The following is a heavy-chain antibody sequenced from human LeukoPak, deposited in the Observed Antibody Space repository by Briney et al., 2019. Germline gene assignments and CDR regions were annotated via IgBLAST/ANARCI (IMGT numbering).Heavy chain of an antibody. D-gene: IGHD6-13*01. CDR1: GFTFSSYS. CDR3: ARAVKGTIAAAGDY. J-gene: IGHJ4*02. V-gene: IGHV3-48*04. CDR2: ISSSSSTI. Sequence: GGSLRLSCAASGFTFSSYSMNWVRQAPGKGLEWVSYISSSSSTIYYADSVKGRFTISRDNAKNSLYLQMNSLRAEDTAVYYCARAVKGTIAAAGDYWGQGTLVTVSS.